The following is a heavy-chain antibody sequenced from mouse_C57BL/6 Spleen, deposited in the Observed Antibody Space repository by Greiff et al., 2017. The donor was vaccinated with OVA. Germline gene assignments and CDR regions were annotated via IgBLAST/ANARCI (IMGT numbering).Heavy chain of an antibody. CDR2: INPNNGGT. CDR3: ARRGYGSSLAY. J-gene: IGHJ3*01. V-gene: IGHV1-18*01. Sequence: EVQLQQSGPELVKPGASVKIPCKASGYTFTDYNMDWVKQSHGKSLEWIGDINPNNGGTIYNQKFKGKATLTVDKSSSTAYMELRSLTSEDTAVYYCARRGYGSSLAYWGQGTLVTVSA. D-gene: IGHD1-1*01. CDR1: GYTFTDYN.